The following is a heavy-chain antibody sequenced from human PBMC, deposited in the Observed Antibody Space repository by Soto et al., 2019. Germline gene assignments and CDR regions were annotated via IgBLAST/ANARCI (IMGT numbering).Heavy chain of an antibody. CDR2: IIPLFGTA. J-gene: IGHJ4*02. CDR1: GYTFTSYG. V-gene: IGHV1-69*13. CDR3: ARQFDYDTSGYYYAY. Sequence: SVKVSCKASGYTFTSYGISWVRQAPGQGLEWMGGIIPLFGTANYAQKFQGRVTITADEATSTAYMELSRLRSEDTAVYYCARQFDYDTSGYYYAYWGQGTLVTVSS. D-gene: IGHD3-22*01.